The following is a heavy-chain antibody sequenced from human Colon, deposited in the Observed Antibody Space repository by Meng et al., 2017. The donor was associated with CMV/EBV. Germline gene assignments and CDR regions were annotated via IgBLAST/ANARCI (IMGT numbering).Heavy chain of an antibody. CDR3: ARATSTLPRMNWFDP. D-gene: IGHD2/OR15-2a*01. CDR2: ITSKGDTI. CDR1: GFTFRTYW. J-gene: IGHJ5*02. Sequence: GESLKISCAASGFTFRTYWMYWVRQVPGRGLEWLSYITSKGDTIFQADSVKGRFTISRDNVKNSLFLQMNSLREEDTAIYYCARATSTLPRMNWFDPWGRGTLVTVSS. V-gene: IGHV3-48*03.